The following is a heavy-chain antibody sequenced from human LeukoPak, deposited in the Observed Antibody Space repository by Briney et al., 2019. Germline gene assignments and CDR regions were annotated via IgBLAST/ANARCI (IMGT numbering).Heavy chain of an antibody. CDR2: INSDGSST. J-gene: IGHJ4*02. Sequence: PGGSLRLSCAASRFPFNTYWMHWVRQAPGKGLVWVSRINSDGSSTIYADSVKGRFTISRDNAKNTLYLQMDSLRAEDTAVYYCATHGYSELRYFDWSTNEWGQGTLVTVSS. CDR3: ATHGYSELRYFDWSTNE. D-gene: IGHD3-9*01. CDR1: RFPFNTYW. V-gene: IGHV3-74*01.